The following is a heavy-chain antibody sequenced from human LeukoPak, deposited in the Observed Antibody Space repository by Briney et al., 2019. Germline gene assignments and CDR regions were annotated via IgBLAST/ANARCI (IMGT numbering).Heavy chain of an antibody. CDR3: AKSSYYDFWSGSYYYYYMDV. J-gene: IGHJ6*03. CDR1: GFTFSSYW. Sequence: GGSLRLSCAASGFTFSSYWMHWVRQAPGKGLVWVSRINSDGSSTSYADSVKGRFTISRDNAKNTLYLQMNSLRAEDTAVYYCAKSSYYDFWSGSYYYYYMDVWGKGTTVTVSS. CDR2: INSDGSST. V-gene: IGHV3-74*01. D-gene: IGHD3-3*01.